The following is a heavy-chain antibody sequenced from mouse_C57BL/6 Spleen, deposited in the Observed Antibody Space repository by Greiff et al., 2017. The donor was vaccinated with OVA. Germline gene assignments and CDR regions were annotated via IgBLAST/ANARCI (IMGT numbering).Heavy chain of an antibody. CDR1: GFTFSSYA. D-gene: IGHD3-1*01. Sequence: EVMLVESGGGLVKPGGSLKLSCAASGFTFSSYAMSWVRQTPEKRLEWVATISDGGSYTYYPDNVKGRFTISRDNAKNNLYLQMSHLKSEDTAMYYCARDRVFAYYAMDYWGQGTSVTVSS. V-gene: IGHV5-4*01. CDR2: ISDGGSYT. CDR3: ARDRVFAYYAMDY. J-gene: IGHJ4*01.